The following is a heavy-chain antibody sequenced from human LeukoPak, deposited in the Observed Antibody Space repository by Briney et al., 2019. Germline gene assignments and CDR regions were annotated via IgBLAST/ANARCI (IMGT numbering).Heavy chain of an antibody. CDR3: AKDLEAYTSAWPPTFDS. J-gene: IGHJ4*02. V-gene: IGHV3-23*01. CDR1: GFTFSSYV. CDR2: VSSSGITT. D-gene: IGHD6-19*01. Sequence: GGSLRLSCAASGFTFSSYVMSWVRQAPGKGLEWVSSVSSSGITTYYADSVKGRFTISRDNSKTTLSLQMNSLRAEDTAIYYCAKDLEAYTSAWPPTFDSWGQGTLVTVSS.